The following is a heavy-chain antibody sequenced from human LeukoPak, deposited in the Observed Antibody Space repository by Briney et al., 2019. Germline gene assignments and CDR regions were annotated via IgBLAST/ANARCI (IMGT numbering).Heavy chain of an antibody. D-gene: IGHD3-22*01. CDR1: GFTFSSYG. Sequence: PGGSLRLSCAASGFTFSSYGMHWVRQAPGKGLEWVAVISYDGSNKYYADSVKGRFTISRDNSKNTLYLQMNSLRAEDTAVYYCARAQYYYNSDLGAYYYYAMDVWGQGTTVTVSS. CDR2: ISYDGSNK. V-gene: IGHV3-30*03. J-gene: IGHJ6*02. CDR3: ARAQYYYNSDLGAYYYYAMDV.